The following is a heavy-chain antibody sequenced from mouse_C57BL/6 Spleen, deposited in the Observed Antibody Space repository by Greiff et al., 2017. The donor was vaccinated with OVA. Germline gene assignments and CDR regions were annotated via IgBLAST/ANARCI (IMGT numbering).Heavy chain of an antibody. J-gene: IGHJ4*01. D-gene: IGHD2-3*01. Sequence: QVQLKQPGAELVKPGASVKLSCKASGYTFTSYWMHWVKQRPGQGLEWIGMIHPNSGSTNYNEKFKSKATLTVDKSSSTAYMQLSSLTSEDSAVYYCARRWLLLYYAMDYWGQGTSVTVSS. CDR1: GYTFTSYW. V-gene: IGHV1-64*01. CDR2: IHPNSGST. CDR3: ARRWLLLYYAMDY.